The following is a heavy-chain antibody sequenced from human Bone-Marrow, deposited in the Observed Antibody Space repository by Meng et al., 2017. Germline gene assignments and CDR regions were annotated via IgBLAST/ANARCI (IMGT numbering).Heavy chain of an antibody. CDR3: ASASQLDPVDDD. J-gene: IGHJ4*02. V-gene: IGHV3-21*01. D-gene: IGHD1-1*01. Sequence: GESLKISCAASGFTFSSYSMNWVRQAPGKGLEWVSSISSSSSYIYYADSVKGRFTISRDNAKNSLYLQMNSLRAEDTAVYYCASASQLDPVDDDWGQGTLVTVSS. CDR2: ISSSSSYI. CDR1: GFTFSSYS.